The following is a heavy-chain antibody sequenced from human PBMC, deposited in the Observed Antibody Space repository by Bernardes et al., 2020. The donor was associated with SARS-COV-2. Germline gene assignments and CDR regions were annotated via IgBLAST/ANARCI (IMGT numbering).Heavy chain of an antibody. CDR2: ISGRGGRT. Sequence: GTLRLSCAASGFSFSSYAMSCLLQAPREGTLGVTAISGRGGRTYYEASVKSRVTISRDNSKNTLYLQMNSLRAEDTAVYYCAKDSSSWYAYYGMDVWGQGTTVTVSS. D-gene: IGHD6-13*01. J-gene: IGHJ6*02. CDR1: GFSFSSYA. CDR3: AKDSSSWYAYYGMDV. V-gene: IGHV3-23*01.